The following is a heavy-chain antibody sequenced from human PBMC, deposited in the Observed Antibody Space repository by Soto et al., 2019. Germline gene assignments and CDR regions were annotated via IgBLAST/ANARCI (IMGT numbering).Heavy chain of an antibody. CDR1: GDSINNSHW. CDR2: TYHSGTT. V-gene: IGHV4-4*02. D-gene: IGHD6-13*01. Sequence: QVQLQESGPGLVQPSGTLSLTCAVSGDSINNSHWWSWVRQTPGKGLEWIGETYHSGTTNYNPSLKSRVTISIDKSKNQVSLKMNPVTAADTAVYYCAREVNSSPARGPNWFDPWGQGTLVTVSS. CDR3: AREVNSSPARGPNWFDP. J-gene: IGHJ5*02.